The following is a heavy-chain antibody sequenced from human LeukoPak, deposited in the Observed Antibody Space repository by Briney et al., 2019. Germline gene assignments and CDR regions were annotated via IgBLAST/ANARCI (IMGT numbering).Heavy chain of an antibody. CDR1: GGTFSSYA. V-gene: IGHV1-2*02. J-gene: IGHJ5*02. CDR3: ARYIVVVVAATRGTTNWFDP. D-gene: IGHD2-15*01. Sequence: GASVKVSCKASGGTFSSYAISWVRQAPGQGLEWMGWINPNSGGTNYARKFQGRVTMTRDTSISTAYMELSRLRSDDTAVYYCARYIVVVVAATRGTTNWFDPWGQGTLVTVSS. CDR2: INPNSGGT.